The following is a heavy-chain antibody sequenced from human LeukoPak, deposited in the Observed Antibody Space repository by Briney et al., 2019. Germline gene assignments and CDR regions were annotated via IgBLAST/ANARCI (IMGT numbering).Heavy chain of an antibody. CDR1: GFTFSSYG. V-gene: IGHV3-30*02. CDR3: AKVRLYGDYSDYYYMDV. CDR2: IRYDGSNK. J-gene: IGHJ6*03. D-gene: IGHD4-17*01. Sequence: PGGSLRLSCAASGFTFSSYGMHWVRQAPGKGLEWVAFIRYDGSNKYYADSVKGRFTISRDNSKNTLYLQMNSLRAEDTAVYYCAKVRLYGDYSDYYYMDVWGKGTTVTISS.